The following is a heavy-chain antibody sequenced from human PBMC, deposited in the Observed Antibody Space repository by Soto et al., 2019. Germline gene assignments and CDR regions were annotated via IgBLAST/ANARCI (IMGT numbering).Heavy chain of an antibody. Sequence: PGGSLRLSCAASGFTVSSNYMSWVRQAPGKGLEWASVIYSGGSTYYADSVKGRFTISRDNSKNTLYLQMNSLRVEDTAVYYCARPPVKGIHVWGQGTTVTVSS. CDR2: IYSGGST. J-gene: IGHJ6*02. D-gene: IGHD4-17*01. CDR1: GFTVSSNY. V-gene: IGHV3-53*01. CDR3: ARPPVKGIHV.